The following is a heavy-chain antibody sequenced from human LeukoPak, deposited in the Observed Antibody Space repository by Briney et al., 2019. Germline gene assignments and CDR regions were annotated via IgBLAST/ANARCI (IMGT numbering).Heavy chain of an antibody. CDR3: TRGSIAYYYMDV. V-gene: IGHV4-59*01. Sequence: SETLSLTCSVSGDSISFYYWSWIRQPPGKGLEWIGFIYSSGSTNYSPSLKSRVTISVDTSKNQFSLKLSSVTAADTAVYYCTRGSIAYYYMDVWGKGTTVTISS. CDR2: IYSSGST. CDR1: GDSISFYY. D-gene: IGHD3-22*01. J-gene: IGHJ6*03.